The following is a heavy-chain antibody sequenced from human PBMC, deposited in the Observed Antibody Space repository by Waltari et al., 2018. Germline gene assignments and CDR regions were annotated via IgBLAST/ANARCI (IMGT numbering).Heavy chain of an antibody. V-gene: IGHV4-34*02. CDR3: ARVFGYYYYYMDV. CDR1: GGSLSGYH. D-gene: IGHD3-3*01. Sequence: QVQLQQWGAGLLKPLETLSLTCDVSGGSLSGYHWTWIRQPPGKVLEWIGEINDSGRTTYNPSLESRVTVSIDTANNQFSLRVRSVTAAVTAVYYCARVFGYYYYYMDVWGKGTTVTISS. CDR2: INDSGRT. J-gene: IGHJ6*03.